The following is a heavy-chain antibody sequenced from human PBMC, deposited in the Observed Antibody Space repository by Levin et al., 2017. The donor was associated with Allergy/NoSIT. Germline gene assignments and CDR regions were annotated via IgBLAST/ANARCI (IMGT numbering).Heavy chain of an antibody. Sequence: GGSLRLSCAASGFTFSSYGMHWVRQAPGKGLEWVAVIWYDGSNKYYADSVKGRFTISRDNSKNTLYLQMNSLRAEDTAVYYCARGATMVRGVIELGGLFDYWGQGTLVTVSS. V-gene: IGHV3-33*01. D-gene: IGHD3-10*01. CDR2: IWYDGSNK. CDR3: ARGATMVRGVIELGGLFDY. CDR1: GFTFSSYG. J-gene: IGHJ4*02.